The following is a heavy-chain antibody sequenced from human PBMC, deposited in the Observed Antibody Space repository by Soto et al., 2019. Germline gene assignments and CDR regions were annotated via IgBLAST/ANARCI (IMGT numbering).Heavy chain of an antibody. V-gene: IGHV3-30-3*01. CDR3: ARDLSQLWLSPGFDY. Sequence: QVQLVESGGGVVQPGRALRLSCAASGFTFGSYAMHWVRQAPGKGLEWVAVTSYDGSKKYYADSVKGRFTISRDNSKNTLSLQMNSLRADDTAVYYCARDLSQLWLSPGFDYWGQGTLVIVSS. D-gene: IGHD5-18*01. CDR1: GFTFGSYA. J-gene: IGHJ4*02. CDR2: TSYDGSKK.